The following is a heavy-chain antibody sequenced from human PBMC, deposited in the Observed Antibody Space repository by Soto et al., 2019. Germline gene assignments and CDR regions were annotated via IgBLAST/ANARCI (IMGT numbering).Heavy chain of an antibody. CDR1: GGSISSGGYY. J-gene: IGHJ6*02. V-gene: IGHV4-31*03. CDR2: NYYSGIT. D-gene: IGHD6-6*01. Sequence: QVQLQESGPGLVKPSQTLSLTCTVSGGSISSGGYYWTWIRQHPGKGLEWIGYNYYSGITYYNPSLKSRVTISLDTSKNQFSLKLSSVTAAVTAVYYCARGSSIAGLYYGMDVWGQGTTVTVSS. CDR3: ARGSSIAGLYYGMDV.